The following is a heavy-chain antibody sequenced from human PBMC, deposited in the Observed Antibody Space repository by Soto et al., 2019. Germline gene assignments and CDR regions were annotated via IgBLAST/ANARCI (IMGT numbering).Heavy chain of an antibody. CDR3: ARDLRGDGVIAP. Sequence: QVQLVQSGAEVKKPGSSVKVSCKASGGTFSSYTISWVRQAPGQGLEWMGRIIPILGIANYAQKFQGRVTITADKSTSTAYMELSSLRSEDTAVYYCARDLRGDGVIAPWGQGTLVTVSS. V-gene: IGHV1-69*08. J-gene: IGHJ5*02. D-gene: IGHD3-3*01. CDR2: IIPILGIA. CDR1: GGTFSSYT.